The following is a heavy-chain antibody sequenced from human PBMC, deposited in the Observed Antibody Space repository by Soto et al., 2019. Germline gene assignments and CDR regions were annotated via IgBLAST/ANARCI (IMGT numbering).Heavy chain of an antibody. Sequence: SETLSLTCTVSGGSISSSSYYWGWIRQPPGTGLEWIGSMYYSGSTYYNPSLKSRVTISVDTSKNQFSLKLSSVTAADTAVYFCARVAAAGTGPYWFDPWGQGTLVTVSS. CDR1: GGSISSSSYY. CDR2: MYYSGST. CDR3: ARVAAAGTGPYWFDP. J-gene: IGHJ5*02. D-gene: IGHD6-13*01. V-gene: IGHV4-39*01.